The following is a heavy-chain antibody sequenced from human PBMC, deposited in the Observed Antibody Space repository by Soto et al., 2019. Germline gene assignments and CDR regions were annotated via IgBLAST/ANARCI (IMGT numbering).Heavy chain of an antibody. CDR2: ISGSGGST. D-gene: IGHD6-13*01. CDR1: GFTFSSYA. V-gene: IGHV3-23*01. CDR3: AKVSYSTSWDVDP. Sequence: EVQRLESGGGLVQPGGSLRLSCAASGFTFSSYAMSWVRQAPGKGLEWVSAISGSGGSTYYANSVKGRFTISRDHSKYSMYLQMNPLRSEDKYVYYCAKVSYSTSWDVDPCGQGTLVPVSA. J-gene: IGHJ5*02.